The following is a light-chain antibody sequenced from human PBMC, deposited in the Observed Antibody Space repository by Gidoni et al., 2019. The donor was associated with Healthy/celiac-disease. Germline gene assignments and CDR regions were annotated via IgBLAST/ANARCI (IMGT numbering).Light chain of an antibody. Sequence: QSVLTPPPSVSGAPGQRVTISCTGSSSNIGAGYDVHWYQQLPGTAPKLLIYGNSNRPSGVPDRFSGSKSGTSASLAITGLQAEDEADYYCQSYDSSAYWVFGGGTKLTVL. CDR1: SSNIGAGYD. CDR2: GNS. J-gene: IGLJ3*02. V-gene: IGLV1-40*01. CDR3: QSYDSSAYWV.